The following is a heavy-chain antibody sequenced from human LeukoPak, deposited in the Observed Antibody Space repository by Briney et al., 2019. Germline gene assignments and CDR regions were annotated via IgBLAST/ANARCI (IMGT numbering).Heavy chain of an antibody. V-gene: IGHV3-48*03. CDR2: ISSSGSTI. CDR1: GFTFSSFE. CDR3: ARELGRGVGAYYYYYMDV. Sequence: GGSLRLSCAASGFTFSSFEMNWVRQAPGKGLEWVSYISSSGSTIYYADSVKGRFTISRDNAKNSLYLQMNSLRAEDTAVYYCARELGRGVGAYYYYYMDVWGKGTTVTISS. J-gene: IGHJ6*03. D-gene: IGHD3-10*01.